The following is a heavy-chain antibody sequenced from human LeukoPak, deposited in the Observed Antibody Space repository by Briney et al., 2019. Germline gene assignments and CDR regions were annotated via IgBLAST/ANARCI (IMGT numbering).Heavy chain of an antibody. CDR3: ARVTIFGVVHYYYYGMDV. J-gene: IGHJ6*02. CDR2: INHSGST. D-gene: IGHD3-3*01. CDR1: GGSFSGYY. V-gene: IGHV4-34*01. Sequence: PSETLSLTCAVYGGSFSGYYWSWIRQPPGKGLEWIGEINHSGSTNYNPSLKSRVTISVDTSKNQFSLKLSSVTAADTAVYYCARVTIFGVVHYYYYGMDVWGQGTTVTVSS.